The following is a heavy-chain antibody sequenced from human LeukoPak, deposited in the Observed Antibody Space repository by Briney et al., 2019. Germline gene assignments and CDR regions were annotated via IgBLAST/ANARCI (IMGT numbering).Heavy chain of an antibody. V-gene: IGHV3-48*03. CDR2: ISSSGNTI. CDR1: GFTFSSYE. Sequence: GGSLRLSCAASGFTFSSYEMNWVRQAPGKGLEWVSYISSSGNTIYYADSVKGRFTISRDNSKSTLSLQMNSLRAEDTAIYYCATYRQVLLPFESWGQGTLVTVSS. CDR3: ATYRQVLLPFES. D-gene: IGHD2-8*02. J-gene: IGHJ4*02.